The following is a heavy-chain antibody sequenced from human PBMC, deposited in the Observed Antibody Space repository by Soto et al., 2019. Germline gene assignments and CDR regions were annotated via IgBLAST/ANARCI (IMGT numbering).Heavy chain of an antibody. D-gene: IGHD3-3*01. V-gene: IGHV3-48*02. J-gene: IGHJ5*02. CDR3: ARDFYDFWSGKNNWFDP. CDR2: ISSSSSTI. CDR1: VFTFSSYS. Sequence: GGSLRLSCAASVFTFSSYSMNWVRQAPGKGLEWVSYISSSSSTIYYADSVKGRFTISRDNAKNSLYLQMNSLRDEDTAVYFCARDFYDFWSGKNNWFDPWGQGTLVTVSS.